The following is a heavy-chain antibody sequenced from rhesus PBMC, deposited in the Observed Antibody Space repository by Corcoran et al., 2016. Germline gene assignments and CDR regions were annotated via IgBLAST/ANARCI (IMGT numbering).Heavy chain of an antibody. CDR2: INGNSGNS. CDR3: ARSGYGSGGVY. CDR1: GASISSSW. Sequence: QVQLQESGPGLVKPSETLSLTCAVSGASISSSWWSWIRQPPGKGLEWIGGINGNSGNSYYNPSLKSRVTISKDASKNQFSLKLSSVTAADTAVYYCARSGYGSGGVYWGQGVLVTVSS. V-gene: IGHV4-80*01. D-gene: IGHD4-4*01. J-gene: IGHJ4*01.